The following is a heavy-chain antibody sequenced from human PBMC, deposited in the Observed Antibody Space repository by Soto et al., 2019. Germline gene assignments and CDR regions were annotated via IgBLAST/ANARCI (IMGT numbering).Heavy chain of an antibody. CDR3: ARSYYYSPGFAVAP. Sequence: SETLSLTCNVSGASVSHGYWSWIRQPPGKGLEWIGFMYFGGSFNYNPSLTSRATISVETSKNQFSMKLTSVTASDTAVYYCARSYYYSPGFAVAPWGQGTLVTVSS. J-gene: IGHJ5*02. V-gene: IGHV4-59*02. D-gene: IGHD1-26*01. CDR2: MYFGGSF. CDR1: GASVSHGY.